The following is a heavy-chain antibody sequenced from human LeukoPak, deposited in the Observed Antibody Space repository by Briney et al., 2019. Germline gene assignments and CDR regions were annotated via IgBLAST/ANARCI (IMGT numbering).Heavy chain of an antibody. D-gene: IGHD6-19*01. J-gene: IGHJ4*02. V-gene: IGHV4-39*01. CDR2: IYYSGST. CDR1: GDSISSSSYY. Sequence: SETLSLTCTVSGDSISSSSYYWGWIRQPPGKGLEWIGIIYYSGSTYYNPSLKSRVTISVDTSKNQFSLKLNSVTAADTAVYYCARFQGIGSQRYYFDYWGQGTLVTVSS. CDR3: ARFQGIGSQRYYFDY.